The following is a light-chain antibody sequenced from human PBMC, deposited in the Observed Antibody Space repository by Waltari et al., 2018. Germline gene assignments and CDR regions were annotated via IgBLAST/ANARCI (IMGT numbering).Light chain of an antibody. CDR2: KAN. Sequence: QTVVTQEPSLSVSPGGTVTLTCALRPGSLSSTPYVTWYLQTPGQPPRTLMYKANIRSSGVPDRFSGSSLGNKAALTITGAQADDESDYYCLVYMGSGIWVFGGGTKLTVL. CDR3: LVYMGSGIWV. J-gene: IGLJ3*02. V-gene: IGLV8-61*01. CDR1: PGSLSSTPY.